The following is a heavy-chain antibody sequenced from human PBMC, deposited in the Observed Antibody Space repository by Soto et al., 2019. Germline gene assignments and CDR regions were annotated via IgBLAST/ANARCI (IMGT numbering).Heavy chain of an antibody. CDR3: ARDIRLRYFYWCLLDV. CDR2: IYYSGST. J-gene: IGHJ6*02. Sequence: SETLSLTXTVSGGSVSSGSYYWSWIRQPPGQGLEWIGYIYYSGSTNYNPSLKSRVTISVDTSKNQFSLKLSPVTAADTAVYYCARDIRLRYFYWCLLDVWGQGTTVTVSS. CDR1: GGSVSSGSYY. D-gene: IGHD3-9*01. V-gene: IGHV4-61*01.